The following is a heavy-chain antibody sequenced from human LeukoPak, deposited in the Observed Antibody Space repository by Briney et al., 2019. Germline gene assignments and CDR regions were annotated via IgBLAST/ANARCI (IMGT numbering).Heavy chain of an antibody. D-gene: IGHD4-17*01. V-gene: IGHV1-46*01. CDR2: INPSGGST. Sequence: VASVKVSCKASGYTFTSYYMHWVRQAPGQGLEWMGIINPSGGSTSYAQKFQGRVTMTRDMSTSTVYMELRSLRSDDTAVYYCARGGNTGTYYYYMDVWGKGTTVTISS. J-gene: IGHJ6*03. CDR1: GYTFTSYY. CDR3: ARGGNTGTYYYYMDV.